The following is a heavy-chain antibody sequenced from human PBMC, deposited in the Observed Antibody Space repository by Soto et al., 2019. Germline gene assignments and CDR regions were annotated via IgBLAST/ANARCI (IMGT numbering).Heavy chain of an antibody. D-gene: IGHD4-4*01. V-gene: IGHV3-30-3*01. CDR3: ARGFGTVTTAWFDP. CDR1: GFTFSSFA. J-gene: IGHJ5*02. CDR2: ISYDGSNK. Sequence: QVQLVESGGGVVQPGRSLRLSCAASGFTFSSFAMHWVRQAPGKGLEWVAVISYDGSNKYYADSVKGRFTISRDSSKNTLYLQMNSLRAEDTAVYYCARGFGTVTTAWFDPWGQGTLVTVSS.